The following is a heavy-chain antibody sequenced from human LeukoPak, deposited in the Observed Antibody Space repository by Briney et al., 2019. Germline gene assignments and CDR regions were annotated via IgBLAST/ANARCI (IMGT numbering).Heavy chain of an antibody. CDR2: IYSSGTT. J-gene: IGHJ6*03. V-gene: IGHV4-59*01. D-gene: IGHD2-2*01. Sequence: SETLSLTCTVSGGSISTYYWSWIRQPPGEGLEWIGYIYSSGTTTYNPSLKSRVTMSEDTSKNQLSLRLSSVTAADTAVYYCARWFCISNTCYHMDVWGKGTTVTVSS. CDR1: GGSISTYY. CDR3: ARWFCISNTCYHMDV.